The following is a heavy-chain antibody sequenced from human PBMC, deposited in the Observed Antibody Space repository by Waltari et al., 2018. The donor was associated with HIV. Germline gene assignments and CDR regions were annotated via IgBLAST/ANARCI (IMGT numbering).Heavy chain of an antibody. CDR3: AREDLQGVFDI. CDR2: AYHTGST. V-gene: IGHV4-59*01. D-gene: IGHD2-8*01. J-gene: IGHJ3*02. Sequence: QVQLQESGPGLVKPSETLSLMCTVSGGSIGPYFWSWIRQPPGKGLEWIANAYHTGSTTYNPSLKSRVTISVDTSKNHLSLRLSSVTAADTAVYYCAREDLQGVFDIWGQGTVVTVSS. CDR1: GGSIGPYF.